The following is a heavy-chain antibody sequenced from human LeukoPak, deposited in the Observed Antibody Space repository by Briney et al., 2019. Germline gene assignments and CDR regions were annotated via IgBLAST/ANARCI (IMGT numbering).Heavy chain of an antibody. CDR2: INPSGGST. D-gene: IGHD4-11*01. V-gene: IGHV1-46*01. J-gene: IGHJ4*02. CDR3: ARENSNYRVVDY. Sequence: GASGKVSCKASGYTFTSYYMHWVRQAPGQGLEWMGIINPSGGSTSYAQKFQGRVTMTRDTSTSTVYMELSSLRSEDTAVYYCARENSNYRVVDYWGQGTLVTVSS. CDR1: GYTFTSYY.